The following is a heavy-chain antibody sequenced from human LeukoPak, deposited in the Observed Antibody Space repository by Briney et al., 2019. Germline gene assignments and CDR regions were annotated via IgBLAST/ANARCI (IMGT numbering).Heavy chain of an antibody. CDR1: GYTFTGYY. D-gene: IGHD2-2*01. J-gene: IGHJ5*02. Sequence: ASVKVSCQASGYTFTGYYMHWVRQAPGQGLEWMGWINPNSGGTNYALKFKGRVTMTRDTSISTVYMELSRLRSDDTAVYYCARVVPAVTPWIDWFDPWGQGTLVTVSS. V-gene: IGHV1-2*02. CDR2: INPNSGGT. CDR3: ARVVPAVTPWIDWFDP.